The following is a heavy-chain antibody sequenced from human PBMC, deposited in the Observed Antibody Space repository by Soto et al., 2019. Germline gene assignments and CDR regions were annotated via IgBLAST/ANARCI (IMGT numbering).Heavy chain of an antibody. J-gene: IGHJ4*02. CDR3: ARMFHCSGGTCPFDY. CDR1: RFSLGTSGMG. D-gene: IGHD2-15*01. Sequence: GPTLANPTQTLTLTCTFSRFSLGTSGMGVSWIRQPPGKALEWLARIDWDDDKFYNTSRKTRLTISKDSSKNLVVHTMTNMDPVDTATYYCARMFHCSGGTCPFDYWGQGALVTVSS. CDR2: IDWDDDK. V-gene: IGHV2-70*04.